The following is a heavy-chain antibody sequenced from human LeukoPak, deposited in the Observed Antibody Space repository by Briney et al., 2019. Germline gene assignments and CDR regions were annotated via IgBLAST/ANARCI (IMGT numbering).Heavy chain of an antibody. CDR3: ATLTMVRSLLGAFDI. D-gene: IGHD3-10*01. V-gene: IGHV5-51*01. Sequence: GESLNISRKASGYSFTSYWIGWVRQMPGKGLEWMGIIYPGDPDTRYSPSLQGQVTISADKSISTAYLQWSSLKASDTAMYYCATLTMVRSLLGAFDIWGQGTMVTVSS. J-gene: IGHJ3*02. CDR1: GYSFTSYW. CDR2: IYPGDPDT.